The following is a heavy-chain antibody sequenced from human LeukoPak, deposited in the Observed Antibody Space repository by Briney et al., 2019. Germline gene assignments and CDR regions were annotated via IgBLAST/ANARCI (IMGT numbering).Heavy chain of an antibody. V-gene: IGHV4-59*01. Sequence: SETLSLTCTVSGGSISSYYWSWIRQPPGKGLEWIGYIYYSGSTNYNPSLKSRVTISVDTSKNQFSLKLSSVTAADTAVYYCARGEVRDGYNLGYYFDYWGQGTLVTVSS. CDR1: GGSISSYY. D-gene: IGHD5-24*01. CDR3: ARGEVRDGYNLGYYFDY. J-gene: IGHJ4*02. CDR2: IYYSGST.